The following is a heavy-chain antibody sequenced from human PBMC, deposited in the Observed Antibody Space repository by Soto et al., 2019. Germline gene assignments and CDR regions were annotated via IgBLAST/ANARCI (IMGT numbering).Heavy chain of an antibody. CDR1: GGTFSSYT. J-gene: IGHJ4*02. CDR3: ATNGIAVAGTSFDY. V-gene: IGHV1-69*02. Sequence: QVQLVQSGAEVKKPGSSVKVSCKASGGTFSSYTISWVRQAPGQGLEWMGRIIPILGIANYAQKLQGRVTITADKSTSTAYMELSRLRSEDTAVYHCATNGIAVAGTSFDYWGQGTLVTISS. D-gene: IGHD6-19*01. CDR2: IIPILGIA.